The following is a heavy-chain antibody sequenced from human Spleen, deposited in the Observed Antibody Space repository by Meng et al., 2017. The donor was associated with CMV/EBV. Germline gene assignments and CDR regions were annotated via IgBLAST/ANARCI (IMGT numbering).Heavy chain of an antibody. CDR1: GGSISNYY. J-gene: IGHJ4*02. Sequence: SETLSLTCTVSGGSISNYYWSWIRQPPGGGLEWIAFIYYSGSTKYNSSLKSRVTISVDVSKNQFSLKVNSVTAADTAVYYCARHYIQWPHFFDYWGQGALVTVSS. D-gene: IGHD6-19*01. CDR2: IYYSGST. CDR3: ARHYIQWPHFFDY. V-gene: IGHV4-59*01.